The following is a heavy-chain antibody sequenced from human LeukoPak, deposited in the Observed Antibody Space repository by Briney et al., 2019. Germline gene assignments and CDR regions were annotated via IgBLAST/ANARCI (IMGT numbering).Heavy chain of an antibody. CDR2: ISGSGGST. CDR3: AKIPSVVAARPPDY. D-gene: IGHD6-6*01. V-gene: IGHV3-23*01. J-gene: IGHJ4*02. CDR1: GLTFRNYA. Sequence: GGSLRPSCAVSGLTFRNYAMSWVRQAQGKGLEWVSAISGSGGSTYYADSVKGRFTISRDNSNNTLFLQTNSLRAEDTAIYYCAKIPSVVAARPPDYWGQGTLVTVSS.